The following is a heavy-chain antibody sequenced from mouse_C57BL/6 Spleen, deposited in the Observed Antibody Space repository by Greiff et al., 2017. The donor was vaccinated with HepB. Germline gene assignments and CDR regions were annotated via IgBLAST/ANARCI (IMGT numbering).Heavy chain of an antibody. CDR3: ATFYYYGSSSYWYFDV. CDR2: ISSGSSTI. CDR1: GFTFSDYG. V-gene: IGHV5-17*01. J-gene: IGHJ1*03. D-gene: IGHD1-1*01. Sequence: EVHLVESGGGLVKPGGSLKLSCAASGFTFSDYGMHWVRQAPEKGLEWVAYISSGSSTIYYADTVKGRFTISRDNAKNTLFLQMTSLRSEDTAMYYCATFYYYGSSSYWYFDVWGTGTTVTVSS.